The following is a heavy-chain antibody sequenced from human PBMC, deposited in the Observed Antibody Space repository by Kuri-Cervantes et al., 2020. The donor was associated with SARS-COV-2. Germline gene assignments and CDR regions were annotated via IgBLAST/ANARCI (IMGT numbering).Heavy chain of an antibody. CDR1: GASLNTYS. J-gene: IGHJ6*02. D-gene: IGHD2-2*01. Sequence: SETLSLTCAVFGASLNTYSWSWIRQPPGKGLEWIGEINHSGGTKYKASLKGRVSISVDASKNQISLKLTSATAADAAVYYCARGHIGVVPSPFLGLGPHPYYYHMDVWGQGTTVTVSS. CDR3: ARGHIGVVPSPFLGLGPHPYYYHMDV. V-gene: IGHV4-34*01. CDR2: INHSGGT.